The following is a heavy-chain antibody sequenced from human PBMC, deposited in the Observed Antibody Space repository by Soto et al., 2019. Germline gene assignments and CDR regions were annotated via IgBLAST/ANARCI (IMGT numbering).Heavy chain of an antibody. Sequence: QITLKESGPTLVKPTQTLTLTCTFSGFSLSTSGVGVGWIRQPPGKALEWLALIYWNDDKRYSPSLKSRLTITKDTSKNQVVLTMTNMDPVDTATYYCAHTYSYDYVWGSYRRLYYFDYWGQGTLVTVSS. CDR2: IYWNDDK. D-gene: IGHD3-16*02. V-gene: IGHV2-5*01. CDR3: AHTYSYDYVWGSYRRLYYFDY. J-gene: IGHJ4*02. CDR1: GFSLSTSGVG.